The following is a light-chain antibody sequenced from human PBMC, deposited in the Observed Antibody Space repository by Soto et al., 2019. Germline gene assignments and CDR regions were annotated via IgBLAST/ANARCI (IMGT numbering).Light chain of an antibody. V-gene: IGKV3-20*01. Sequence: EIVLTQSPGTLFLSPGERATLSCRASQSVSSTYLAWYQQKPGQAPRLLIYGASSRATGIPDRFSGSGSGTDFTLTISRLEPEDFAVYYCQQYGNSIYTFGQGTRLEIK. J-gene: IGKJ5*01. CDR3: QQYGNSIYT. CDR1: QSVSSTY. CDR2: GAS.